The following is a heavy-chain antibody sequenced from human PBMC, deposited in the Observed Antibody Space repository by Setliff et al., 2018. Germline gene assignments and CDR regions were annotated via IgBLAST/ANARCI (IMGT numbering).Heavy chain of an antibody. CDR1: GYTFTTYA. Sequence: ASVKVSCKASGYTFTTYAMNWVRQAPGQGLKWMGWINTDTGNPTYAQGFTGRFVFSLDTSVSTAYLQISSLKAEDTATYFCARADHLVTTTFDYWGQGTLVTVS. J-gene: IGHJ4*01. CDR2: INTDTGNP. CDR3: ARADHLVTTTFDY. D-gene: IGHD4-17*01. V-gene: IGHV7-4-1*02.